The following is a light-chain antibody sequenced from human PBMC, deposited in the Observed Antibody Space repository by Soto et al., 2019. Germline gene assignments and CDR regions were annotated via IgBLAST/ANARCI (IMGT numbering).Light chain of an antibody. CDR2: GAS. J-gene: IGKJ1*01. V-gene: IGKV3-20*01. CDR1: QSVSSSY. CDR3: HQYGSSRGT. Sequence: EIVLTQSPGTLSLSPGERATLSCRASQSVSSSYLAWYQQKPGQAPRLLIYGASSRATGIPDRFSGSGSGTDFTLTISRLGPEDFAVYYCHQYGSSRGTFGQGTKVDIK.